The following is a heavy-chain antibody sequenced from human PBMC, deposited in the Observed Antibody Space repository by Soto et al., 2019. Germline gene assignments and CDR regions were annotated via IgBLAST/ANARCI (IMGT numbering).Heavy chain of an antibody. V-gene: IGHV3-23*01. CDR2: VSIGGST. J-gene: IGHJ4*02. D-gene: IGHD2-15*01. CDR1: GFTFSSYA. Sequence: DVQLLESGGGLVQPEGSLRLSCATSGFTFSSYAMGWVRQGPGKGLEWVAVVSIGGSTHYADSVRVRFTISRDNSKNTLSLQKSSLTAEDTAVYFCAKRRGAGGHFDYWGQGALVTVSS. CDR3: AKRRGAGGHFDY.